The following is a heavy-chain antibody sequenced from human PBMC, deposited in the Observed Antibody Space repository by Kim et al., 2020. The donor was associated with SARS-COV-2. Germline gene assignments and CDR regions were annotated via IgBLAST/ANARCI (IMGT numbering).Heavy chain of an antibody. CDR1: GYTFTSYY. D-gene: IGHD1-26*01. Sequence: ASVKVSCKASGYTFTSYYMHWVRQAPGQGLEWMGIINPSGGSTSYAQKFQGRVTMTRDTSTSTVYMELSSLRSEDTAVYYCARGLWGVGATFDAFDIWGQGTMVTVSS. CDR2: INPSGGST. CDR3: ARGLWGVGATFDAFDI. J-gene: IGHJ3*02. V-gene: IGHV1-46*01.